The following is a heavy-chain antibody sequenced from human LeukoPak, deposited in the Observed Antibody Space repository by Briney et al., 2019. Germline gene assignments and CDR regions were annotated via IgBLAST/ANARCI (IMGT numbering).Heavy chain of an antibody. D-gene: IGHD5/OR15-5a*01. CDR2: INPNSGGT. Sequence: ASVTVSCKASGYTFTGYYMHWVRQAPGQGLEWMGWINPNSGGTNYAQKFQGRVTMTRDTSISTAYMELSRLRSDDTAVYYCARGPRLSTISLDYWGQGTLVTVSS. CDR1: GYTFTGYY. J-gene: IGHJ4*02. V-gene: IGHV1-2*02. CDR3: ARGPRLSTISLDY.